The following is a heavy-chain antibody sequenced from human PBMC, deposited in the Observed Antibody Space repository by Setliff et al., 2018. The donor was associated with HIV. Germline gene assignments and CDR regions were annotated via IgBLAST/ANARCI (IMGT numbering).Heavy chain of an antibody. CDR3: ATSSIAFDY. D-gene: IGHD6-6*01. V-gene: IGHV3-7*01. CDR1: GITFSSYW. Sequence: PGGSLRLSCAASGITFSSYWMSWVRQAPGKGLEWVANIKQDESEKFYVDSVKGRFTIPRDNAKKSLYLQMNSLRAEDTAVYFCATSSIAFDYWGQGTLVTVSS. CDR2: IKQDESEK. J-gene: IGHJ4*02.